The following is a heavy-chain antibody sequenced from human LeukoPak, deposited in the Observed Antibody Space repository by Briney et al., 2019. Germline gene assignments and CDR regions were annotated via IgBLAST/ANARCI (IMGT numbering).Heavy chain of an antibody. Sequence: PGGSLRLSCAASGFTFSSFAMSWVREAPGKGVEWGSAISGSGGSIYYADSVKGRFTISRDDSKNTLYLQMNSLRAEDTAVYYCAKDATMIVLAPLVHWGQGTLVTVSS. CDR3: AKDATMIVLAPLVH. V-gene: IGHV3-23*01. D-gene: IGHD3-22*01. CDR2: ISGSGGSI. J-gene: IGHJ1*01. CDR1: GFTFSSFA.